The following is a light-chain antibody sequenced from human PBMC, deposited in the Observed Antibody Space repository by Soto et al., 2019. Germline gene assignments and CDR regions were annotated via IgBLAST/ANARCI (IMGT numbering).Light chain of an antibody. CDR3: QQRSNWPPYN. Sequence: EIVLTQSPATLSLSPGERATLSCRASQSVSSYLAWYQQKPSQAPRLLIYDASNRATGIPARFSGSGSGTDFTLTISSLEPEDFAVYYCQQRSNWPPYNFGQGTKVDIK. CDR2: DAS. V-gene: IGKV3-11*01. J-gene: IGKJ2*01. CDR1: QSVSSY.